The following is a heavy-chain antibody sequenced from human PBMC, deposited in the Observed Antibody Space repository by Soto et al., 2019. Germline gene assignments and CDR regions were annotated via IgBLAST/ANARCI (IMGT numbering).Heavy chain of an antibody. CDR1: GYTFTSFG. CDR3: AGMSSYGDYENRFDP. V-gene: IGHV1-18*01. CDR2: ISAYNGNT. J-gene: IGHJ5*02. D-gene: IGHD4-17*01. Sequence: QVQLVQSGAEVKKPGASVKVSCKASGYTFTSFGISWVRQAPGQGLGWMGWISAYNGNTNYAQKFQGRVIMTTDTPTSTDYMELRSLRSDDTAVYYCAGMSSYGDYENRFDPWGQGTLVTVSS.